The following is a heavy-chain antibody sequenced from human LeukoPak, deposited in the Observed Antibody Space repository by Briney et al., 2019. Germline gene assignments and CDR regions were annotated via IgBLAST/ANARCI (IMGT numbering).Heavy chain of an antibody. CDR2: INHSGST. D-gene: IGHD3-10*01. Sequence: SETLSLTCAAYGGSFSGYYWSWIRQPPGKGLEWIGEINHSGSTNYNPSLKSRVTISVDTSKNQFSLKLSSVTAADTAVYYCAKDCWFCGMDVWGQGTTVTVSS. J-gene: IGHJ6*02. CDR1: GGSFSGYY. V-gene: IGHV4-34*01. CDR3: AKDCWFCGMDV.